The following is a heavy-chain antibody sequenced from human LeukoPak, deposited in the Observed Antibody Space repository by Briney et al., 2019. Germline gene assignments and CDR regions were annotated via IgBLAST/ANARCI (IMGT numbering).Heavy chain of an antibody. CDR1: GFTFSSYE. D-gene: IGHD3-10*01. Sequence: GGSLRLSCAASGFTFSSYEMNWVRQAPGKGLEWVSHISSSGSTIYYADSVKGRFTISRDNAKNSLYLQMNSLRAEDTALYYCAREGLLWFGELLSGYYYYYMDVWGKGTTVTVSS. CDR3: AREGLLWFGELLSGYYYYYMDV. J-gene: IGHJ6*03. V-gene: IGHV3-48*03. CDR2: ISSSGSTI.